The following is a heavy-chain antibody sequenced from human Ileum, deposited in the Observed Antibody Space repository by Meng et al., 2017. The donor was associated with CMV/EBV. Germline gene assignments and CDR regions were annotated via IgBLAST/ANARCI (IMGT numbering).Heavy chain of an antibody. V-gene: IGHV4-59*12. Sequence: QAPLQGPGPRLVKLSATLSLPCSVSGCTINSFYWSWLRPPPGKGLEWIASIYYSGTTYYNPSLKSRVTISVDTSKNQFSLKVYSVTAADTAIYYCARSRREDWFDPWGQGTLVTVSS. CDR3: ARSRREDWFDP. CDR2: IYYSGTT. D-gene: IGHD1-26*01. J-gene: IGHJ5*02. CDR1: GCTINSFY.